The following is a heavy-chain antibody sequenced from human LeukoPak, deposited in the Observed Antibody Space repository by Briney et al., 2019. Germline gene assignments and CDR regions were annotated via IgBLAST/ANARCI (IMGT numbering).Heavy chain of an antibody. CDR3: ARDSTGNFHY. J-gene: IGHJ4*02. V-gene: IGHV3-11*04. Sequence: GGSLRLSCAASGFTFSDYYMTWIRQAPGRGLEWVSYISSSGSTIYYADSVKGRFTISRDNAKNSLYLQMNSLRVEDTAFYYCARDSTGNFHYWGQGTLVTVSS. CDR1: GFTFSDYY. CDR2: ISSSGSTI. D-gene: IGHD1-1*01.